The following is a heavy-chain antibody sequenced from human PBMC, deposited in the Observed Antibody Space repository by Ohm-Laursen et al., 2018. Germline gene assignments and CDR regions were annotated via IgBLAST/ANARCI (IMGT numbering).Heavy chain of an antibody. CDR3: ARDISPVIVGVAFDVFDI. J-gene: IGHJ3*02. V-gene: IGHV3-7*01. Sequence: GSLRLSCSASGFTFSTYWMTWVHQAPGKELEWVANIKEDGSQKNYVDSVKGRFTISRDNANNFLYLQMNSLRAEDTAVYYCARDISPVIVGVAFDVFDIWGQGTMVTVSS. CDR1: GFTFSTYW. CDR2: IKEDGSQK. D-gene: IGHD1-26*01.